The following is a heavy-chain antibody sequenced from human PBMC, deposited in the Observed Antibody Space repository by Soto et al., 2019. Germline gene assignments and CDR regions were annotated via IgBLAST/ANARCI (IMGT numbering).Heavy chain of an antibody. D-gene: IGHD6-19*01. J-gene: IGHJ6*02. V-gene: IGHV4-61*01. CDR1: GGSVKNGSYC. CDR3: ARGIEGWYQGRYYYGMDV. Sequence: ETLSLTCTVSGGSVKNGSYCWSWIRQHPGKGLEWIGYIYYSGSTNYNPSLKSRVTISVDTSKNQFSLKLSSVTAADTAVYYCARGIEGWYQGRYYYGMDVWGQGTTVTVSS. CDR2: IYYSGST.